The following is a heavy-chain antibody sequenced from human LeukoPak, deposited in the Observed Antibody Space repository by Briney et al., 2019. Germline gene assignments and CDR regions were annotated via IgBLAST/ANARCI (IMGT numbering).Heavy chain of an antibody. CDR1: GSTFTSYG. CDR3: ARGSGWYGENYYYSYMDV. J-gene: IGHJ6*03. D-gene: IGHD6-19*01. V-gene: IGHV1-18*01. Sequence: GASVKVSCKASGSTFTSYGISWVRRAPGPGLEWMGWISAYNGNTNYAQKLQRRVTMTTDTSTSTAYMELRSLRSDDTAVYYCARGSGWYGENYYYSYMDVWGKGTTVTVSS. CDR2: ISAYNGNT.